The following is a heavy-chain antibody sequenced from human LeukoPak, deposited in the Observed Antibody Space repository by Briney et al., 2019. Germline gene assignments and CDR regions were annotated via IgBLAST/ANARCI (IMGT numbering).Heavy chain of an antibody. CDR3: ARDGDSSGYSGY. D-gene: IGHD3-22*01. CDR2: IWYDGSNK. J-gene: IGHJ4*02. Sequence: GGSLRLSCAASGFTFSSYGMHWVRQAPGKGLEWVAVIWYDGSNKYYTDSVKGRFTISRDNSKNTLYLQMNSLRAEDTAVYYCARDGDSSGYSGYWGQGTLVTVSS. V-gene: IGHV3-33*01. CDR1: GFTFSSYG.